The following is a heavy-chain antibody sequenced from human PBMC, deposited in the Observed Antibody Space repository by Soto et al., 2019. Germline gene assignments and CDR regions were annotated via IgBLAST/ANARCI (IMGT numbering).Heavy chain of an antibody. CDR3: ARVPLRPYYLDY. V-gene: IGHV3-23*01. J-gene: IGHJ4*02. CDR2: ISAGGDNT. D-gene: IGHD4-17*01. CDR1: EVTNPDDP. Sequence: GSVRHTVTPSEVTNPDDPMHRIIQAPGKGVEWVSGISAGGDNTEYADAVKGRFTISRDNSKNTLSLQMTSLRAEDTALYYCARVPLRPYYLDYWGPGAMVNVSS.